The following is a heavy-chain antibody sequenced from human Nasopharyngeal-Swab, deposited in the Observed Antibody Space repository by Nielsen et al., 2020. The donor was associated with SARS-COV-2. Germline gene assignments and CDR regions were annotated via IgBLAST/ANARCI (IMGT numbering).Heavy chain of an antibody. V-gene: IGHV3-48*02. D-gene: IGHD3-10*01. J-gene: IGHJ4*02. CDR3: AREATMVRGGRGY. Sequence: GGSLRLSCAASGFTFSSYSMNWVRQAPGKGLEWVSYISSSSSTIYYADSVKGRFTIPRDNAKNSLYLQMNSLRDEDTAVYYCAREATMVRGGRGYWGQGTLVTVSS. CDR1: GFTFSSYS. CDR2: ISSSSSTI.